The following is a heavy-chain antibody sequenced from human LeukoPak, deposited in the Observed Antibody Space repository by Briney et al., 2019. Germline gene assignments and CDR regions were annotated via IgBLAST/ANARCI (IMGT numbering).Heavy chain of an antibody. J-gene: IGHJ4*02. Sequence: PSETLSLTCTVSGFSISGYYWSWIRQPPGKGLEWIGHIYSSGSTKYNPSLKSRVTISVDTSKNQFSLKLSSVTAADTAVYYCARNYDSSGYTAFGYWGRGTLLTVSS. V-gene: IGHV4-59*01. CDR2: IYSSGST. CDR3: ARNYDSSGYTAFGY. CDR1: GFSISGYY. D-gene: IGHD3-22*01.